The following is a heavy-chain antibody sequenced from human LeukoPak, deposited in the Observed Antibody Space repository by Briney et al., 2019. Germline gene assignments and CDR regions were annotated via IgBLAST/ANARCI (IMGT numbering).Heavy chain of an antibody. Sequence: GASVKVSCKASGYTFTGYYMHWVRQAPGQGLEWMGRINPNSGGTNYAQKFQGRVTMTRDTSINTAYMELSRLRSDDTAVYYCARAPPDYYGSGSFPDFDYWGQGTLVTVSS. J-gene: IGHJ4*02. V-gene: IGHV1-2*06. CDR3: ARAPPDYYGSGSFPDFDY. CDR1: GYTFTGYY. CDR2: INPNSGGT. D-gene: IGHD3-10*01.